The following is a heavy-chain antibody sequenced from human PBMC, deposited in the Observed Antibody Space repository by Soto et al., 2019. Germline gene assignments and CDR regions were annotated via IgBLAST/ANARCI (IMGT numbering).Heavy chain of an antibody. J-gene: IGHJ4*02. CDR3: TRHLVDY. Sequence: EVQLVESGGGFVQPGGSLKLSCAASGFSFSDSAMHWIRQASGKGPEWIGRIRSKRYTYATEYAASVQGRFTISRDDSKNTAYLQMNSLKTEDTAVYYCTRHLVDYWGQGTLVTVSS. V-gene: IGHV3-73*01. D-gene: IGHD3-16*01. CDR2: IRSKRYTYAT. CDR1: GFSFSDSA.